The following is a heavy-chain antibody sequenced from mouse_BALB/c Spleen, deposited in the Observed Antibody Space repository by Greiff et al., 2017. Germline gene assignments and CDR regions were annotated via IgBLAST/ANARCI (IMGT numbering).Heavy chain of an antibody. CDR1: GFSLTGYG. CDR2: IWGDGST. D-gene: IGHD1-1*01. V-gene: IGHV2-6-7*01. J-gene: IGHJ1*01. Sequence: VKLMESGPGLVAPSQSLSITCTVSGFSLTGYGVNWVRQPPGKGLEWLGMIWGDGSTDYNSALKSRLSISKDNSKSQVFLKMNSLQTDDTARYYCARVGSSYDWYFDVWGAGTTVTVSS. CDR3: ARVGSSYDWYFDV.